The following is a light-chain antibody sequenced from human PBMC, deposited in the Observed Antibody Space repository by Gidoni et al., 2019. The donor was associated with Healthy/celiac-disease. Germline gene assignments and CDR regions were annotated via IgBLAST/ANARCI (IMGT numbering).Light chain of an antibody. Sequence: IVMTQSPATLSVSPGARATLSCRARQIVSSNLACYQQTTGQSPRLLIYVASTRATGTSAIFSGSSSATYSTLTISSLQSEYFAVYYCQQYNNSPRTFGQGTKLEIK. CDR1: QIVSSN. V-gene: IGKV3-15*01. CDR3: QQYNNSPRT. CDR2: VAS. J-gene: IGKJ2*01.